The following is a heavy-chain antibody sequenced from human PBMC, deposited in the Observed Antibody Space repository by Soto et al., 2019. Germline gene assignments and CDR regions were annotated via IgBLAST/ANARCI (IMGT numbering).Heavy chain of an antibody. Sequence: QIQLMQSGAEVKKPGASVKVSCKASGYTFTSYGIHWVRQAPGQRLEWTGWINAGNGNTKYSEKFQGRATNTRDTSASTAPLGLSSLRSEDTAVYYCARAPNDSSAYYHHYYYGLDVWGQGTTVTVSS. CDR3: ARAPNDSSAYYHHYYYGLDV. CDR1: GYTFTSYG. D-gene: IGHD3-22*01. CDR2: INAGNGNT. V-gene: IGHV1-3*01. J-gene: IGHJ6*02.